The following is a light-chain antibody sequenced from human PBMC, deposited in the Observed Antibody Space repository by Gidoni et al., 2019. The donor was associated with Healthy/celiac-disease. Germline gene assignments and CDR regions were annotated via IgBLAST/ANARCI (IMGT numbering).Light chain of an antibody. Sequence: DIQMTQSPSTLSASVGDRVTITCRASQSISSWLAWYQQKPGKAPKLLIYDASSLESGVPSRFSGSGSGTEFTLTISSLQPDDFATYYCQQYNSYLTFGEGPRWRSN. J-gene: IGKJ4*01. V-gene: IGKV1-5*01. CDR2: DAS. CDR3: QQYNSYLT. CDR1: QSISSW.